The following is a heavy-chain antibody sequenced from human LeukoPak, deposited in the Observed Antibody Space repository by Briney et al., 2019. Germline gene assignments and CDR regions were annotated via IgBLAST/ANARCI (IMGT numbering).Heavy chain of an antibody. D-gene: IGHD3-22*01. CDR1: GYTFTGYY. Sequence: ASVKVSCKASGYTFTGYYMHWVRQAPGQGLEWMGWINPNSGGTNYAQKFQGRVTMTRDTSISTAYMELSSLRSEDTAVYYCARDRRYYDSSGYYYTDHPFDYWGQGTLVTVSS. CDR2: INPNSGGT. J-gene: IGHJ4*02. V-gene: IGHV1-2*02. CDR3: ARDRRYYDSSGYYYTDHPFDY.